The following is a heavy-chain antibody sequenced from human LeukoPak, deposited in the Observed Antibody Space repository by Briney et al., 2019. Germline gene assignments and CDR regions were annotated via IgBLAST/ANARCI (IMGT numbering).Heavy chain of an antibody. CDR2: ISSSSSYI. J-gene: IGHJ4*02. CDR1: RFTFSSYS. Sequence: KTGGSLRLSCAASRFTFSSYSMNWVRQAPGKGLEWVSSISSSSSYIYYADSVKGRFTISRDNAKNSLYLQMNSLRAEDTAVYYCAREAKGYYFDYWGQGTLVTVSS. V-gene: IGHV3-21*01. CDR3: AREAKGYYFDY.